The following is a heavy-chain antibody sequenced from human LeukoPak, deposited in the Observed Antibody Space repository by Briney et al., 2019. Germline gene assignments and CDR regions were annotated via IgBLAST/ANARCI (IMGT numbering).Heavy chain of an antibody. CDR1: EFTLSSYW. D-gene: IGHD3-9*01. J-gene: IGHJ4*02. CDR2: IYTDGSST. V-gene: IGHV3-74*01. CDR3: AAEGPYYDILTGYYMEDY. Sequence: GGSLRLSCATSEFTLSSYWMHWVRQAPGKGLVWVSVIYTDGSSTTYADSVKGRFTISRDNAKNSLYLQMNSLRAEDTAVYYCAAEGPYYDILTGYYMEDYWGQGTLVTVSS.